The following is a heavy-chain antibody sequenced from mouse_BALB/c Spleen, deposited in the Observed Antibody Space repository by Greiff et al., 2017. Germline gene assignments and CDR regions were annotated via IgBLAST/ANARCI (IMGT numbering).Heavy chain of an antibody. V-gene: IGHV5-17*02. J-gene: IGHJ2*01. CDR2: ISSGSSTI. Sequence: EVKLVESGGGLVQPGGSRKLSCAASGFTFSSFGMHWVRQAPEKGLEWVAYISSGSSTIYYADTVKGRFTISRDNPKNTLFLQMTSLRSEDTAMYYCARNYYGSSLYFDYWGQGTTLTVSS. D-gene: IGHD1-1*01. CDR3: ARNYYGSSLYFDY. CDR1: GFTFSSFG.